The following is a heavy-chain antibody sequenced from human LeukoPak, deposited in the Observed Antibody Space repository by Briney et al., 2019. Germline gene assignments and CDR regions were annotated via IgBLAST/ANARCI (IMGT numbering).Heavy chain of an antibody. Sequence: PSQTLSLTCTVSGGSISSGGYYWSWIRQHPGKGLEWIGYLYYTGTTYYNPSLKSRIIISVDTSKTQSSLRLSSVSAADTAIYYCARDLGVRGMDVWGQGTTVTVSS. J-gene: IGHJ6*02. V-gene: IGHV4-31*03. D-gene: IGHD2-21*01. CDR1: GGSISSGGYY. CDR2: LYYTGTT. CDR3: ARDLGVRGMDV.